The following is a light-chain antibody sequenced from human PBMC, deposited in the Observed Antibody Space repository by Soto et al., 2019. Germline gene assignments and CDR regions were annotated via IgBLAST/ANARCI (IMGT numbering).Light chain of an antibody. CDR2: DVS. CDR3: SSYTSSSTNV. CDR1: SSDVGGYNY. Sequence: QSPLAQPGSVWGSPGQSITISCTGNSSDVGGYNYVSWYQQHPGKAPKLMIYDVSNRPSGVSNRFSGSKSGNTASLTISGLQAEDEADYYCSSYTSSSTNVFGTGTKVTVL. J-gene: IGLJ1*01. V-gene: IGLV2-14*01.